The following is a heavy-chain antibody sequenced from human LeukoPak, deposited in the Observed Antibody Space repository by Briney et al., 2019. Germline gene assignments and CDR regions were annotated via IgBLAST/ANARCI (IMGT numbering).Heavy chain of an antibody. CDR2: IYHSGST. CDR3: ARDYSNSAYYYYYYMDV. CDR1: GYSISSGYY. D-gene: IGHD4-11*01. Sequence: PSETLSLTCAVSGYSISSGYYWGWIRQPPGKGLEWIGSIYHSGSTYYSPSLKSRVTISVDTSKNQFSLKLSSVTAADTAMYYCARDYSNSAYYYYYYMDVWGKGTTVTVSS. V-gene: IGHV4-38-2*01. J-gene: IGHJ6*03.